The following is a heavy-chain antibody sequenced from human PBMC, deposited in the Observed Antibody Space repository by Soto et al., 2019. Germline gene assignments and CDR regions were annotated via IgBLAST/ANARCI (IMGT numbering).Heavy chain of an antibody. J-gene: IGHJ4*02. Sequence: SETLSLTCTVSGGSISSSSYYWGWIRQPPGKGLEWIGSIYYSGSTYYNPSLKSRVTISVDTSKNQFSLKLSSVTAADTAVFYCAVGSSGFYYIYWGQGIQVTVS. CDR1: GGSISSSSYY. V-gene: IGHV4-39*01. D-gene: IGHD1-26*01. CDR3: AVGSSGFYYIY. CDR2: IYYSGST.